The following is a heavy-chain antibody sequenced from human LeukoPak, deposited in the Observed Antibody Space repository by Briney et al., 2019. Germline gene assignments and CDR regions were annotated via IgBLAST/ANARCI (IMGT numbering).Heavy chain of an antibody. Sequence: PSETLSLTCAVYGGSFSGYYWSWIRQPPGKGLEWIGEINHSGSTNYNPSLKSRVTISVDTSKNQFSLKLSSVTAADTAVYYCARERVGYYYMDVWGKGTTVTVSS. J-gene: IGHJ6*03. CDR2: INHSGST. CDR3: ARERVGYYYMDV. V-gene: IGHV4-34*01. CDR1: GGSFSGYY.